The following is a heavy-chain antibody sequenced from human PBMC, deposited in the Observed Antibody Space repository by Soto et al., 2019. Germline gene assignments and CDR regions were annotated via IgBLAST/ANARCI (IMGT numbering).Heavy chain of an antibody. CDR2: IYYSGST. CDR1: GGSISSRSYY. J-gene: IGHJ4*02. CDR3: ATYYGDLRLDY. V-gene: IGHV4-39*01. D-gene: IGHD4-17*01. Sequence: QLQLQESGPGLVKPSETLSLTCTVSGGSISSRSYYWGWIRQPPGKGLEWIGSIYYSGSTYYNPSLKSRVTISVDTSKNQFSMKLSSVTAADTAVYYCATYYGDLRLDYWGQGTLVTVSS.